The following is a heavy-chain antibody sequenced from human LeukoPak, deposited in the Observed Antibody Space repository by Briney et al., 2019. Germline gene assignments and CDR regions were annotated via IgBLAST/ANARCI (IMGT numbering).Heavy chain of an antibody. CDR3: AREPGIVVVTADNDY. Sequence: QLGGSLRLSCAASGFPFSSYLMRLVRQAPGKGLEWVSSISCCGRSTYYADSVKGRFTISRENSKTTLYLQMNSLRAEDTAVYYCAREPGIVVVTADNDYWGQGTLVTVSS. CDR2: ISCCGRST. CDR1: GFPFSSYL. J-gene: IGHJ4*02. D-gene: IGHD2-21*02. V-gene: IGHV3-23*01.